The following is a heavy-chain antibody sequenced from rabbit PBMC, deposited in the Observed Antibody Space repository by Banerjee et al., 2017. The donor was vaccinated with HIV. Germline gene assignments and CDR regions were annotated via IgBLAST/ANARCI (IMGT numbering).Heavy chain of an antibody. Sequence: QSLEESGGDLVKPGASLTLTCKASGFDFSSNAMCWVRQAPGKGLEWIACIYNGDGSTYYASWAKGRSTISKTSSTTVTLQMTSLTAADTATHFCARGYHGYAGWGLWGPGTLVTVS. CDR1: GFDFSSNA. CDR2: IYNGDGST. D-gene: IGHD7-1*01. J-gene: IGHJ4*01. CDR3: ARGYHGYAGWGL. V-gene: IGHV1S40*01.